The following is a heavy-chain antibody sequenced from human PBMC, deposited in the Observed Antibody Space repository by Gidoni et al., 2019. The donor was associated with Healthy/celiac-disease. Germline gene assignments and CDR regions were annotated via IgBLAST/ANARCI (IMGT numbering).Heavy chain of an antibody. D-gene: IGHD3-3*01. CDR3: AHRQNDFWSGYCLY. Sequence: QITLKESGPTLVKPTQTLTLTCTFSGFSLSTSGVGVGWIRQPPGKALEWLALIYWNDDKRYSPSLKSRLTITKDTSKNQVVLTMTNMDPVDTATYYCAHRQNDFWSGYCLYWGQGTLVTVSS. V-gene: IGHV2-5*01. CDR2: IYWNDDK. CDR1: GFSLSTSGVG. J-gene: IGHJ4*02.